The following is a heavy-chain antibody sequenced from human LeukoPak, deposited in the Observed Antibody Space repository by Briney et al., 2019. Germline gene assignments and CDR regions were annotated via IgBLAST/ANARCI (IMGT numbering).Heavy chain of an antibody. CDR2: IKQDGSEK. Sequence: GGSLRPSCAASGFTFSSYWMSWVRQAPGKGLEWVANIKQDGSEKYYVDSVKGRFTISRDNAKNSLYLQMNSLRAEDTAVYYCARGQMVRGVTFFPDRGQGTLVTVSS. D-gene: IGHD3-10*01. CDR1: GFTFSSYW. J-gene: IGHJ4*02. CDR3: ARGQMVRGVTFFPD. V-gene: IGHV3-7*01.